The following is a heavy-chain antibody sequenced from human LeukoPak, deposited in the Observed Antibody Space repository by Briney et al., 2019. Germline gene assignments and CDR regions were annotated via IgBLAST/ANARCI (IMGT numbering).Heavy chain of an antibody. V-gene: IGHV3-23*01. CDR2: ISGGGDGI. D-gene: IGHD3-10*01. CDR3: ARWETMERGDY. J-gene: IGHJ4*02. Sequence: AGGSLRLSCAASGFTFSSYAMSWVRQAPGKGLEWVSVISGGGDGIYYADSVRGRFTISRDNSRNTVHLQMNSLRAGDTAVYYCARWETMERGDYWGQGTRVTVSS. CDR1: GFTFSSYA.